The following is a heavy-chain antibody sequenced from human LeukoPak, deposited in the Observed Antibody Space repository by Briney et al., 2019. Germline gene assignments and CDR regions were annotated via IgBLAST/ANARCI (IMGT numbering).Heavy chain of an antibody. CDR3: TRDRLSKWFDP. Sequence: ASVKVSCEASGLTFTGVNYIHWVRQAPGQGPEWMGWINTNSGVTDYARKFQGRVTMTRDTSISTAYMELYRLTSDDTATYYCTRDRLSKWFDPWGQGTLVTVSS. V-gene: IGHV1-2*02. CDR1: GLTFTGVNY. J-gene: IGHJ5*02. D-gene: IGHD5-12*01. CDR2: INTNSGVT.